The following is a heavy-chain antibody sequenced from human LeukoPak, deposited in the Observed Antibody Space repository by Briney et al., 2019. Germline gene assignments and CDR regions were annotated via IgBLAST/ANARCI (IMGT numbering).Heavy chain of an antibody. Sequence: GGSLRLSCAASGFIFSNYGMSWVRQAPGKGLEWVSSISFSSTHIYYADSIQGRFTISRDSAENSLYLQMNSLRAEDTAVYYCARDARGNGYGSGSSGYFDYWGQGTLVTVSS. CDR2: ISFSSTHI. CDR1: GFIFSNYG. CDR3: ARDARGNGYGSGSSGYFDY. J-gene: IGHJ4*02. V-gene: IGHV3-21*06. D-gene: IGHD3-10*01.